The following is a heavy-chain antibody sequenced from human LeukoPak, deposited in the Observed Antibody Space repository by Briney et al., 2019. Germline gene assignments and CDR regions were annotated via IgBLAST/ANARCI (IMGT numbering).Heavy chain of an antibody. CDR2: INHSGST. CDR3: ARWDILTGYQH. CDR1: GGSFSGYY. D-gene: IGHD3-9*01. Sequence: PSETLSLTCAVYGGSFSGYYWSWIRQPSGKGLEWIGEINHSGSTNYNPSLKSRVTISVDTSKNQFSLKLSSVTAADTAVYYCARWDILTGYQHWGQGTLVTVSS. V-gene: IGHV4-34*01. J-gene: IGHJ4*02.